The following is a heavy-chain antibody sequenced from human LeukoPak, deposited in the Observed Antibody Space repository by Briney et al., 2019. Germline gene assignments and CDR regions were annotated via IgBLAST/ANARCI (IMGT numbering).Heavy chain of an antibody. D-gene: IGHD6-6*01. V-gene: IGHV4-59*01. CDR1: GGSITSNY. J-gene: IGHJ5*02. CDR3: ARGDSSSSGNWFDP. Sequence: SETLSLTCSVSGGSITSNYWTWIRQPPGKGLEWIGNMFYSGSNNYNPSLKSRVTISVDTSKNQFSLKLSSVTAADTAAYYCARGDSSSSGNWFDPWGQGTLVTVSS. CDR2: MFYSGSN.